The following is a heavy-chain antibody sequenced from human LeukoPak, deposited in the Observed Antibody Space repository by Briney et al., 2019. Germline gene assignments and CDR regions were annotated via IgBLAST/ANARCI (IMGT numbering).Heavy chain of an antibody. V-gene: IGHV3-48*01. J-gene: IGHJ5*02. CDR3: ARMIEAVASNWFDP. D-gene: IGHD6-19*01. Sequence: PGGSLRLSCAASGFTFGSYSMNWVRQAPGKGLEWVSYISSSSSTIYYADSVKGRFTISRDNAKNSLYLQMNSLRAEDTAVYYCARMIEAVASNWFDPWGQGTLVTVSS. CDR2: ISSSSSTI. CDR1: GFTFGSYS.